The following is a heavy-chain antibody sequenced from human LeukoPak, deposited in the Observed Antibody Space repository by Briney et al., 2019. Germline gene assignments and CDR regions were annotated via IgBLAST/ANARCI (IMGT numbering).Heavy chain of an antibody. CDR2: TYYRSKWYN. Sequence: SQTLSLTCAISGDSVSSNSAAWNWIRQSPSRGLEWLGRTYYRSKWYNDYAVSVKSRITINPDTSKSQFSLQLNSVTPEDTAVYYCARTGPTGEQWLVLHYYYGMDVWGQGTTVTVSS. V-gene: IGHV6-1*01. CDR1: GDSVSSNSAA. J-gene: IGHJ6*02. CDR3: ARTGPTGEQWLVLHYYYGMDV. D-gene: IGHD6-19*01.